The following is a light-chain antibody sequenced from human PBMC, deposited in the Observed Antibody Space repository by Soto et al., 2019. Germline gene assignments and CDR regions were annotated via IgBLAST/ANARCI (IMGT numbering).Light chain of an antibody. CDR3: QQYET. CDR2: GAS. CDR1: QSVSSSY. J-gene: IGKJ1*01. Sequence: EIVLTQSPCTLSLSTGERATLSCRASQSVSSSYLAWYQQKPGQAPRLLIYGASSRATGIPDRFSGSGSGTDFTLTISRLEPEDFAVYYCQQYETFGQGTKVDTK. V-gene: IGKV3-20*01.